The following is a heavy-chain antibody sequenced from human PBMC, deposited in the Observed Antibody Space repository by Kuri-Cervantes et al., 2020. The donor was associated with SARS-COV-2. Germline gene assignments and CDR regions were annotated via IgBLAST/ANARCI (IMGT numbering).Heavy chain of an antibody. CDR1: EFTFSNYA. CDR2: INSAGTTI. D-gene: IGHD3-3*01. CDR3: ARSRKNAYDFWTGVSDSDYFYGFDV. V-gene: IGHV3-48*03. Sequence: LSLTCAASEFTFSNYAMNWVRQAPGKGLEWRSSINSAGTTIYYADSLKGRLTVSRDNGKNSLYLQMNSLRVQDSAIYFCARSRKNAYDFWTGVSDSDYFYGFDVWGQGTTVTVSS. J-gene: IGHJ6*02.